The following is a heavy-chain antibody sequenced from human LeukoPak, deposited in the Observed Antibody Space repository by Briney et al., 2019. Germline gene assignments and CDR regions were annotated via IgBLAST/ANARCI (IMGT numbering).Heavy chain of an antibody. CDR2: IIPIFGTA. V-gene: IGHV1-69*13. J-gene: IGHJ5*02. CDR1: GGTFSSYA. CDR3: ARAAYSSSWYESLNWFDP. D-gene: IGHD6-13*01. Sequence: SVKVSCKASGGTFSSYAISWVRQAPGQGLEWMGGIIPIFGTANYAQKFQGRVTITADESTSTAYMELSSLRSEDTAVYYCARAAYSSSWYESLNWFDPWGQGTLVTVSS.